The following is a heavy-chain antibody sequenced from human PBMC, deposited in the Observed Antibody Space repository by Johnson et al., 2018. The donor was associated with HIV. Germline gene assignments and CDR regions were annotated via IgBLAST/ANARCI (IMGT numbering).Heavy chain of an antibody. CDR3: ARDRGYWDAFDI. CDR2: ISSTGGSI. J-gene: IGHJ3*02. D-gene: IGHD2-8*02. V-gene: IGHV3-11*04. CDR1: GFTFSDYY. Sequence: QVQLVESGGGVVQPGRSLRLSCAASGFTFSDYYMTWIRQAPGKGLQWVSYISSTGGSIYYADSVKGRFTISRDKAKNSLYLQMNSLRVEDTAVYYCARDRGYWDAFDIWGQGTMVTVSS.